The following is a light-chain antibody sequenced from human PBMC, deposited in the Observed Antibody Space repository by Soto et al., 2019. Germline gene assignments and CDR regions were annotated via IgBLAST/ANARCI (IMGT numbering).Light chain of an antibody. V-gene: IGKV2-30*01. CDR2: WVS. CDR3: LQGTHWPWT. J-gene: IGKJ1*01. CDR1: QGLVYEDGNTY. Sequence: DVVMTQSPLSLPVTLGQPASISCRSSQGLVYEDGNTYLNWFQQRPGQSPRRLIYWVSNRDSGVPDRFSGSGSSSDFTLKISRVEAEDVGLYYCLQGTHWPWTFGQGTKVVIK.